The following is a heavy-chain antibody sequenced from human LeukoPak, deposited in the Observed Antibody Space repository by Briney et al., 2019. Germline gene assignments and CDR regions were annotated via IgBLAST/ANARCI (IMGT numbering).Heavy chain of an antibody. CDR3: VRRLTMSHSGGDWFDP. CDR2: VYPLDSDT. V-gene: IGHV5-51*01. CDR1: GYNFFGNYW. Sequence: GESLKISCQTSGYNFFGNYWIAWVRQMPRKGLEWMGMVYPLDSDTRYSPSFQGQVTFSADKSTNTAYLQWSSLKASDTAMYYCVRRLTMSHSGGDWFDPWGQGTLVTVSS. D-gene: IGHD1-1*01. J-gene: IGHJ5*02.